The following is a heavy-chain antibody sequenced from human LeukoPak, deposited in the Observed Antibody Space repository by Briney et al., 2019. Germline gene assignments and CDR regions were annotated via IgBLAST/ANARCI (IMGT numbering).Heavy chain of an antibody. J-gene: IGHJ4*02. CDR2: ISGSGGST. D-gene: IGHD6-13*01. Sequence: GGSLRLSCAASGFTFSSYAMSWVRQAPGKGLEWVSAISGSGGSTYYADSVKGRFTISRDNSKNTLYLQMNSLRAEDTAVYYCANVIKKYSSSWYSSPDNFDYWGQGTLVAVSS. CDR3: ANVIKKYSSSWYSSPDNFDY. V-gene: IGHV3-23*01. CDR1: GFTFSSYA.